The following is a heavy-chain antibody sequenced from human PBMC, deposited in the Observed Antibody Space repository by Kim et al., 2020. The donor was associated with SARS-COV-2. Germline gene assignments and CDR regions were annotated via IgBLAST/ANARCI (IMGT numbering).Heavy chain of an antibody. CDR2: ISGSGGST. CDR1: GFTFSSYA. V-gene: IGHV3-23*01. CDR3: AKTWAGPYYYYGMDV. D-gene: IGHD7-27*01. Sequence: GGSLRLSCAASGFTFSSYAMSWVRQAPGKGLEWVSAISGSGGSTYYADSVKGRFTISRDNSKNTLYLQMNSLRAEDTAVYYCAKTWAGPYYYYGMDVWGQGTTVTVSS. J-gene: IGHJ6*02.